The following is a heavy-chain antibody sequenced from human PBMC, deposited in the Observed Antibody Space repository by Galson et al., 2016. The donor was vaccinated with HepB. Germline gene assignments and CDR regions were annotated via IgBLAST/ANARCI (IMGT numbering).Heavy chain of an antibody. D-gene: IGHD3-22*01. CDR3: GSGPRSYYYYFDH. J-gene: IGHJ4*02. Sequence: SLRLSCAASGFTFSSYSMNWVRQAPGKGLEWVSSISSSSSYIYYADSVKGRFTIYRDNAKHSLYLQMNSLRAADTAVYYCGSGPRSYYYYFDHWGQGTLVTVSS. CDR2: ISSSSSYI. CDR1: GFTFSSYS. V-gene: IGHV3-21*04.